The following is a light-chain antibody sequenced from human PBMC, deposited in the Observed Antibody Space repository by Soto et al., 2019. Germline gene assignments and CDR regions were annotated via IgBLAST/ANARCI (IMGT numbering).Light chain of an antibody. CDR2: WAS. Sequence: DIVVTQSPDSLPVSLGERATINGKSSQGLLYTSNIRNSLAWYQQKPGQPPKLLIYWASTREPGVPDRFSGGGSGTEFTLTISSLQAEDVAVYYCQQYYTTPDTFGQGTTLEIK. CDR3: QQYYTTPDT. V-gene: IGKV4-1*01. CDR1: QGLLYTSNIRNS. J-gene: IGKJ2*01.